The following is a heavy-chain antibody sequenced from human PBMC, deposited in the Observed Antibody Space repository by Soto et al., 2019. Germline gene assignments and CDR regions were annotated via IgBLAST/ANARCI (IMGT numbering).Heavy chain of an antibody. CDR1: GFTFSSYA. CDR2: ISGSGGST. V-gene: IGHV3-23*01. Sequence: EVQLLESGGGLVQPGGSLRLSCAASGFTFSSYAMSWVRQAPGKGLEWVSAISGSGGSTYYADSVKGRLTITRDNSKNTLYLQMHRLRAEDTAVYYCAKGSDDYGEYEYFDYWGQGTLVTVSS. CDR3: AKGSDDYGEYEYFDY. J-gene: IGHJ4*02. D-gene: IGHD4-17*01.